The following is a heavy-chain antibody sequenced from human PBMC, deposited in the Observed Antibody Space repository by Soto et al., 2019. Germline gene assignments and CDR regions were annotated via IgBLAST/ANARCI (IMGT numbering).Heavy chain of an antibody. Sequence: QVQLVESGGGVVQPGRSLRLSCAASGFTFSSYAMHWVRQAPGKGLEWVAVISYDGSNKYYADSVKGRFTISRDNSKNTLYLQMNSLRAEDTAVYYCASLGQIVAEEDGWFDPWGQGTLVTVSS. V-gene: IGHV3-30-3*01. CDR3: ASLGQIVAEEDGWFDP. J-gene: IGHJ5*02. CDR2: ISYDGSNK. D-gene: IGHD2-15*01. CDR1: GFTFSSYA.